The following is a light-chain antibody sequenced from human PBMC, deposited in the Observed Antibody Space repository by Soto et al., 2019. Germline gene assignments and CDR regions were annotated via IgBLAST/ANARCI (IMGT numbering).Light chain of an antibody. CDR1: QSISGY. Sequence: DIQVTHSPSQLSASVVDRVIITCRASQSISGYLNWYQQKPGRAPKLLIYAASTLQSGIPSRFSGSGSGTEFTLTITSLQPEDFATYYCQQLNSFPITCGQGTRRAIK. CDR3: QQLNSFPIT. CDR2: AAS. J-gene: IGKJ5*01. V-gene: IGKV1-9*01.